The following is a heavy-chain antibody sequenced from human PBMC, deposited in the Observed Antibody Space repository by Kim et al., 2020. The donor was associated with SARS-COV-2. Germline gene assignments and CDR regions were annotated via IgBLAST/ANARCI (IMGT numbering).Heavy chain of an antibody. CDR3: ARSPGGIAARRNAFDI. Sequence: FQGRVTMTRDTSTSTVYMERSSLRSEDTAVYYCARSPGGIAARRNAFDIWGQGTMVTVSS. D-gene: IGHD6-6*01. J-gene: IGHJ3*02. V-gene: IGHV1-46*01.